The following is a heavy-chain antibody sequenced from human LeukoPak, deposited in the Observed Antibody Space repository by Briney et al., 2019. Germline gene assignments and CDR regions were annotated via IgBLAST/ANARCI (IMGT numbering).Heavy chain of an antibody. V-gene: IGHV4-39*01. D-gene: IGHD3-22*01. CDR3: ATTRYYYDSSGYYLDAFHI. J-gene: IGHJ3*02. Sequence: SETLSLTCTVSGDSISSSSYYWGWIRQPPGKGLEWIGSIYYSGGTYYNPSLKSRVTISEDTSKNQFSLKLSSVTAADTAVYYCATTRYYYDSSGYYLDAFHIWGQGTMVTVSS. CDR1: GDSISSSSYY. CDR2: IYYSGGT.